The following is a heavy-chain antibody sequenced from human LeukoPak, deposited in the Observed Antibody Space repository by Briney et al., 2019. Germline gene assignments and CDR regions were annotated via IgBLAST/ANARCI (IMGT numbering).Heavy chain of an antibody. CDR3: ARVSYYDSSGYSVPGY. CDR1: GGSFSGYY. CDR2: INHSGST. J-gene: IGHJ4*02. Sequence: KPSETLSLTCAVYGGSFSGYYWSWIRQPPGKGLEWIGEINHSGSTNYNPSLKSRVTISVDTSKNQFSLKLSSVTAADTAVYYCARVSYYDSSGYSVPGYWGQGTLVTVSS. V-gene: IGHV4-34*01. D-gene: IGHD3-22*01.